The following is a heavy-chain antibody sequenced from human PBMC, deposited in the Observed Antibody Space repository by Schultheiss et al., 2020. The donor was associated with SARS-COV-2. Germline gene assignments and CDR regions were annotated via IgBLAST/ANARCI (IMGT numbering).Heavy chain of an antibody. CDR2: IYYSGST. CDR1: GGSISSYY. D-gene: IGHD6-6*01. V-gene: IGHV4-59*01. CDR3: ARGVRYSSSSYFDY. J-gene: IGHJ4*02. Sequence: SETLSLTCTVSGGSISSYYWSWIRQPPGKGLEWIGYIYYSGSTNYNPSLKSRVTISVDTSKNQFSLKLSSVTAEDTAVYYCARGVRYSSSSYFDYWGQGTLVTVSS.